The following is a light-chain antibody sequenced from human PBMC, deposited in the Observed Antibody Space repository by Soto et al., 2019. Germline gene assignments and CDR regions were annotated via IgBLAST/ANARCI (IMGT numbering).Light chain of an antibody. CDR1: QSVSSN. Sequence: EIVMTQSPATLSVSPGERATLSCRASQSVSSNLAWYQQKPGQPPRLLIYGASTRATGIPARCSGSGSGTEFTLTISSLQSEDFAVYSGQQYNSWPPMYTFGQGPKLESK. CDR2: GAS. V-gene: IGKV3-15*01. J-gene: IGKJ2*01. CDR3: QQYNSWPPMYT.